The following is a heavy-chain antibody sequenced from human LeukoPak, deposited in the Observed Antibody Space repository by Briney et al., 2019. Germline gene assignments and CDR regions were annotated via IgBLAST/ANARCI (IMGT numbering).Heavy chain of an antibody. CDR2: ISSNGGST. Sequence: GGSLRLSCAASGFTFSSYAMHWVRQAPGKGLEYVSAISSNGGSTYYANPVKGRFTISRDNSKNTLYLQMGSLRAEDMAVYYCARSPDYDILLRGYMDVWGKGTTVTVSS. D-gene: IGHD3-9*01. J-gene: IGHJ6*03. CDR1: GFTFSSYA. V-gene: IGHV3-64*01. CDR3: ARSPDYDILLRGYMDV.